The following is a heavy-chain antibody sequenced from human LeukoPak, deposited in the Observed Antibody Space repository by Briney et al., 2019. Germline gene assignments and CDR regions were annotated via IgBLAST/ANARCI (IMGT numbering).Heavy chain of an antibody. J-gene: IGHJ4*02. CDR1: GGSFSGYY. V-gene: IGHV4-34*01. Sequence: SSETLSLTCAVYGGSFSGYYWSWIRQPPGKGLEWIGEINHSGSTNYNPSLKSRVTISVDTSKNQFSLKLSSVTAADTAVYYCARGVVYYDFWSGYYTYYFDYWGQGTLVTVSS. D-gene: IGHD3-3*01. CDR3: ARGVVYYDFWSGYYTYYFDY. CDR2: INHSGST.